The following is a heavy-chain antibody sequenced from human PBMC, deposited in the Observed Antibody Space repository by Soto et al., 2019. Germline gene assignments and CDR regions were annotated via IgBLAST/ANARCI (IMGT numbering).Heavy chain of an antibody. CDR1: GYTFTNYG. Sequence: QVQLVQSGAEVKKSGASVKVSCKASGYTFTNYGISWVRQAPGQGLEWMGWISAYNGNTNYAQKLQGRVTMTTDTSTSTAYMEFRSLRSDDTAVYYCARDRGWLRTGYYYGMDVWGQGTTVTVSS. V-gene: IGHV1-18*01. CDR3: ARDRGWLRTGYYYGMDV. D-gene: IGHD5-12*01. J-gene: IGHJ6*02. CDR2: ISAYNGNT.